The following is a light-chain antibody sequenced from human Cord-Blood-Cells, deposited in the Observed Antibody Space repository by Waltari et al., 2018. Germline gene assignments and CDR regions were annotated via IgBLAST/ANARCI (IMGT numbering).Light chain of an antibody. CDR2: AAS. CDR3: QQSYSTPRT. V-gene: IGKV1-39*01. CDR1: QSISSY. J-gene: IGKJ4*01. Sequence: DIQMTQSPSSLSASVGDRVTITCRASQSISSYLNWYQQQPGKAPKLRIYAASSLQSGVASRFSGSGSGTEFTLTISSLQPEDFATYYCQQSYSTPRTVGGGTKVEIK.